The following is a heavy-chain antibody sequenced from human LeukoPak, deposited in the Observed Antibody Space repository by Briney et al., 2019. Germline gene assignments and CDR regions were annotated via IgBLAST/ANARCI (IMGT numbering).Heavy chain of an antibody. J-gene: IGHJ4*02. CDR2: IIPILGIA. D-gene: IGHD6-25*01. Sequence: SVKVSCKASGYTFTSYGISWVRQAPGQGLEWMGRIIPILGIANYAQKFQGRVTITADKSTSTAYMELSSLRSEDTAVYYCARDLNSDSSGFDYWGQGTLVTVSS. V-gene: IGHV1-69*04. CDR1: GYTFTSYG. CDR3: ARDLNSDSSGFDY.